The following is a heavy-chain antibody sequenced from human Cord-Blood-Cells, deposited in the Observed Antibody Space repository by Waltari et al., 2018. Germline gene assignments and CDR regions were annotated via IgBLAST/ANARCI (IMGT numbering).Heavy chain of an antibody. Sequence: EVQLVESGGGLVQPGGSLRLSCAASGFTFSSYSMYWVRPAPGKGLERVSYISSSSSTIYYADSVKGRFTISRDNAKNSLYLQMNSLRDEDTAVYYCARDTQDRGTGYYYYMDVWGKGTTVTVSS. V-gene: IGHV3-48*02. CDR2: ISSSSSTI. D-gene: IGHD3-10*01. CDR1: GFTFSSYS. CDR3: ARDTQDRGTGYYYYMDV. J-gene: IGHJ6*03.